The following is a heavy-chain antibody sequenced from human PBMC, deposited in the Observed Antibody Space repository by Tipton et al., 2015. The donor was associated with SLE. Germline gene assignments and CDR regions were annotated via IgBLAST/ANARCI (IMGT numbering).Heavy chain of an antibody. CDR1: GGSFSGYY. D-gene: IGHD5-24*01. CDR3: ARNLGPEWMATKRGYFDL. CDR2: INHSGST. V-gene: IGHV4-34*01. Sequence: LVKPTETLSLTCAVYGGSFSGYYWSWIRQPPGKGLEWIGEINHSGSTNYNPSLKSRVTISVDTSKNQFSLKLSSVTAADTAVYYCARNLGPEWMATKRGYFDLWGRGTLVSVSS. J-gene: IGHJ2*01.